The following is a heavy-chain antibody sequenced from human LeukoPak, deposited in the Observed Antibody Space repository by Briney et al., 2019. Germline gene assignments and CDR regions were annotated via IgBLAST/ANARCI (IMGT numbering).Heavy chain of an antibody. V-gene: IGHV3-21*01. D-gene: IGHD3-10*01. CDR1: GFTFSSYS. J-gene: IGHJ4*02. CDR2: ISSSSSYI. CDR3: ARGVRGILWFGEKPVMYPDY. Sequence: PGGSLRLSCAASGFTFSSYSMNWVRQAPGKGLEWVSSISSSSSYIYYADSVKGRFTISRDNAKNSLYLQMNSLRAEDTAVYYCARGVRGILWFGEKPVMYPDYWGQGTLVTVSS.